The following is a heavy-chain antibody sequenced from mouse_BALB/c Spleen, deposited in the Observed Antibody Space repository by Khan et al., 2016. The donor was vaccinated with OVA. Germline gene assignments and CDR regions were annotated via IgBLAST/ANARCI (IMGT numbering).Heavy chain of an antibody. D-gene: IGHD2-1*01. Sequence: QVQLQQSGAELMKPGASVKISCKATGYTFSSYWIEWVKQRPGHGLEWIGEILPGSGSTNYNERFKGKATFTADTSSNTVYMQLSSLTSDDSAVYYCARYGNRCYFDVWGAGTTVTVSS. J-gene: IGHJ1*01. V-gene: IGHV1-9*01. CDR1: GYTFSSYW. CDR2: ILPGSGST. CDR3: ARYGNRCYFDV.